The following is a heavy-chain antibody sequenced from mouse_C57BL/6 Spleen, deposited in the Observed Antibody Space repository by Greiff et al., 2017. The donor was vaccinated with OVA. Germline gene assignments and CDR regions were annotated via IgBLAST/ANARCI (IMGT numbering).Heavy chain of an antibody. Sequence: EVQLVESGPGLVKPSQSLSLTCSVTGYSITSGYYWNWIRQFPGNKLEWMGYISYDGSNKYNPSLKNRISITRDTSKNQFFLKLNSVTTEDTATYYCARGDYDAGYWGQGTTLTVSS. CDR1: GYSITSGYY. CDR3: ARGDYDAGY. J-gene: IGHJ2*01. D-gene: IGHD2-4*01. CDR2: ISYDGSN. V-gene: IGHV3-6*01.